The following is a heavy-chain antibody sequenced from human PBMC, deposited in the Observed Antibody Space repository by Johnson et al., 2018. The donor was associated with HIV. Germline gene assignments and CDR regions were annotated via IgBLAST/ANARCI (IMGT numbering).Heavy chain of an antibody. D-gene: IGHD6-19*01. CDR2: IGTAGDT. CDR3: AREGGQWLVLVDAFDI. V-gene: IGHV3-13*01. J-gene: IGHJ3*02. CDR1: GFTFSSYD. Sequence: EVQLVESGGGVVQPGRSLRLSCAASGFTFSSYDMHWVRQATGKGLEWVSAIGTAGDTYYPGSVKGRFTISRENAKNSSYLQMNSLRAEDTAVYYCAREGGQWLVLVDAFDIWGQGTMVTVSS.